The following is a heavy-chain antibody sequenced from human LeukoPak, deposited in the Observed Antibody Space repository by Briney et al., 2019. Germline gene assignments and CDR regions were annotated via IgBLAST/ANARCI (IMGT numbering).Heavy chain of an antibody. V-gene: IGHV1-24*01. CDR1: GYTLTELS. CDR3: ATGNMVRGVIIGAVFGY. J-gene: IGHJ4*02. CDR2: FDPEDGET. D-gene: IGHD3-10*01. Sequence: ASVKVSCKVSGYTLTELSMHWVRQAPGKGLEWMGGFDPEDGETIYAQKFQGRVTMTEDTSTDTAYMELSSLRSEDTAVYYCATGNMVRGVIIGAVFGYWGQGTLVTVSS.